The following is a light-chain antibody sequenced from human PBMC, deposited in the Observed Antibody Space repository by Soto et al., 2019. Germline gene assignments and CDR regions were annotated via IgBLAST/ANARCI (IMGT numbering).Light chain of an antibody. J-gene: IGLJ1*01. CDR3: CSSAGSYSYV. CDR2: DVS. V-gene: IGLV2-11*01. CDR1: SSDVGGYSY. Sequence: QSVLTQPRSVSGSPGQSVTISCTGTSSDVGGYSYVSWYQQHPGKAPKLMIYDVSKRPSGVPDRFSGSKSGNTASLTISGLQAEDEAYYYCCSSAGSYSYVFGTGTKLTVL.